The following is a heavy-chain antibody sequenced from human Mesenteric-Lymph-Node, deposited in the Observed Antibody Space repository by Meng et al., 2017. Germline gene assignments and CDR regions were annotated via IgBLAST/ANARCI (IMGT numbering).Heavy chain of an antibody. CDR1: GFTFSSYG. Sequence: QVQLVESGGGVVQPGRALRLSCAASGFTFSSYGMHWVRQAPGKGLEWVAVIWYDGSNKYYADSVKGRFTISRDNSKNTLYLQMNSLRAEDTAVYYCARGGMVRGLDYWGQGTLVTVSS. V-gene: IGHV3-33*01. CDR3: ARGGMVRGLDY. CDR2: IWYDGSNK. J-gene: IGHJ4*02. D-gene: IGHD3-10*01.